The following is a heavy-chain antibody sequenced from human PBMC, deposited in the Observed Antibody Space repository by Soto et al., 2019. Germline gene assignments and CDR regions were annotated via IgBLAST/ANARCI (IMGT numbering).Heavy chain of an antibody. CDR2: IYHSGST. V-gene: IGHV4-4*02. CDR3: ARGPPPYYYDSSGYYYAHWFDP. J-gene: IGHJ5*02. CDR1: GGSISSSNW. Sequence: ETLSLTCAVSGGSISSSNWWSWVRQPPGKGLEWIGEIYHSGSTNYNPSLKSRVTISVDKSKNQFSLKLSSVTAADTAVYYCARGPPPYYYDSSGYYYAHWFDPWGQGTLVTVSS. D-gene: IGHD3-22*01.